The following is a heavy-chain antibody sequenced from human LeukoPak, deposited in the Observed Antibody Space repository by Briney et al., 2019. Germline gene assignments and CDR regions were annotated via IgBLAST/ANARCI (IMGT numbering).Heavy chain of an antibody. CDR1: GDSISSVY. CDR2: VFYTGRT. CDR3: ATGVVVVADAPVRFDP. V-gene: IGHV4-59*01. Sequence: SETLSLTCSVSGDSISSVYWNWIRQPPGKGLEWIGYVFYTGRTNYNPSFKSRVTMSVDPSKSQFSLKLTSVTAADTAVYFCATGVVVVADAPVRFDPWGQGTLVIVSP. D-gene: IGHD2-15*01. J-gene: IGHJ5*02.